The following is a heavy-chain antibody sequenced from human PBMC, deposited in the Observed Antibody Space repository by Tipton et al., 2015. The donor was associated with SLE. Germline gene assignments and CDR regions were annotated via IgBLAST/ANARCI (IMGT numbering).Heavy chain of an antibody. V-gene: IGHV4-39*01. D-gene: IGHD5-24*01. Sequence: TLSLTCTVSGGSISSSNHYWGWIRQPPGKGLEWIGTIYYYGSTLYNPSLRSRVTISVDTSKNQFSLKLSPVTAADPAVYYCARSYLTDGYSWGWFDPWGQGALVTVSS. J-gene: IGHJ5*02. CDR2: IYYYGST. CDR3: ARSYLTDGYSWGWFDP. CDR1: GGSISSSNHY.